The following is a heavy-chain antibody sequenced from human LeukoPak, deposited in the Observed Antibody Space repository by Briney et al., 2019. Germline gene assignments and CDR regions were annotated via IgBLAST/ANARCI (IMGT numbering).Heavy chain of an antibody. CDR2: IRYDGSNK. CDR3: AKDLRVCSSTSCRDY. D-gene: IGHD2-2*01. CDR1: GFTFSSYG. J-gene: IGHJ4*02. V-gene: IGHV3-30*02. Sequence: GGSLRLSCAASGFTFSSYGMHWVRQAPGKGLEWVAFIRYDGSNKYYADSVKGRFTIPRDNSKNTPYLQMNSLRAEDTAVYYCAKDLRVCSSTSCRDYWGQGTLVTVSS.